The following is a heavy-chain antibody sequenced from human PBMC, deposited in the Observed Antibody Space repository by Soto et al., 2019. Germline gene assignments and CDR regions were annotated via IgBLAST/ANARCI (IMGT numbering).Heavy chain of an antibody. CDR2: LHSGGDT. D-gene: IGHD3-10*01. CDR3: ARDGTYYYATSMDV. Sequence: EVQLVESGGGLVQPGGSLRLSCVASGIPVSSNYMTWVRQAPGKGLEWVSVLHSGGDTYYANSVKGRFTISRHDSTNTLVVQMTSLTAEDTAVYYCARDGTYYYATSMDVWGQGTTVTVSS. V-gene: IGHV3-53*04. J-gene: IGHJ6*02. CDR1: GIPVSSNY.